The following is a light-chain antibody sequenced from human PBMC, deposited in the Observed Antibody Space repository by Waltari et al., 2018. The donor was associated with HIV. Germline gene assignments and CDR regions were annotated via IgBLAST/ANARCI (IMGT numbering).Light chain of an antibody. Sequence: EIVMTQSPATLSVSPGERATLSCRASQSVSSNLAWYQQKPGQAPRLLIYGASTRVTGVPARFSGSGSGTEFTLTISSLQSEDFAVYYCQQYINRPPYTFCQGTKLEI. J-gene: IGKJ2*01. CDR2: GAS. CDR3: QQYINRPPYT. CDR1: QSVSSN. V-gene: IGKV3-15*01.